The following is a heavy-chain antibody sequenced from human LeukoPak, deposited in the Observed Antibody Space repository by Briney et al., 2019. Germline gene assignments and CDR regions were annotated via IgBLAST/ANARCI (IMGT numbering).Heavy chain of an antibody. J-gene: IGHJ3*02. CDR3: ATETENSNYDAFDI. V-gene: IGHV3-48*03. CDR2: ISGGGTTI. D-gene: IGHD4-11*01. CDR1: GFTFSSYE. Sequence: GGSLRLSCAASGFTFSSYEMNWVRQGPRQGLGWVSYISGGGTTIFYADSVKGRFTISRDNAGNSLYLHMNSLRAEDTAVYYCATETENSNYDAFDIWGQGTMVTVSS.